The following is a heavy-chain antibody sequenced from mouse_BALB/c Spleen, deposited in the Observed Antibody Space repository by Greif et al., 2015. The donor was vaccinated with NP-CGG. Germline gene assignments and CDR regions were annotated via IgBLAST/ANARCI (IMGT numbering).Heavy chain of an antibody. CDR1: GYTFTSYW. Sequence: VQLQQSGAELVKPGASVKMSCKASGYTFTSYWMHWVKQRPGQGLEWIGVIDPSDSYTSYNQKFKGKATLTVDTPSSTAYMQLSSLTSEDSAVYYCTRYGNYVGAMDYWGQGTSVTVSS. CDR3: TRYGNYVGAMDY. V-gene: IGHV1S127*01. CDR2: IDPSDSYT. J-gene: IGHJ4*01. D-gene: IGHD2-1*01.